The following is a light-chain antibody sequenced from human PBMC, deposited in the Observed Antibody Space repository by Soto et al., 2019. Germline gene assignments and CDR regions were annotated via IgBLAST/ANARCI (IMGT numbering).Light chain of an antibody. V-gene: IGKV3-15*01. J-gene: IGKJ1*01. CDR3: QQYNKWPRT. Sequence: EIVMTQSPATLSVSPGERATLSCRASQSISSNLAWYQQKPGQAPRLLIYGASTRATGIPARFSGSGSGTEFTLTINGLQSEDFAVYSCQQYNKWPRTFGQGTKVDIK. CDR1: QSISSN. CDR2: GAS.